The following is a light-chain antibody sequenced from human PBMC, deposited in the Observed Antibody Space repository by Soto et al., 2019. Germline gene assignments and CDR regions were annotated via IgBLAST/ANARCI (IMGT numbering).Light chain of an antibody. V-gene: IGLV2-8*01. CDR2: EVS. CDR3: SSYAGNNIHYV. CDR1: STDVGGYNY. Sequence: QSALTQPPSASGSAGQSVTISCTGTSTDVGGYNYVSWYQQHPGKAPKLMIYEVSKRPSGVTDRFSGSKSSNTASLTVSGLQAEDEADYYCSSYAGNNIHYVFGTGTKVTVL. J-gene: IGLJ1*01.